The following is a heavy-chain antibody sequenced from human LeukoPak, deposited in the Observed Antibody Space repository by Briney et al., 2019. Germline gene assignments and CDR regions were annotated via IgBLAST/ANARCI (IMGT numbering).Heavy chain of an antibody. CDR1: GYTLSELS. CDR3: ATDAPSFDY. V-gene: IGHV1-24*01. CDR2: FDRQEGET. Sequence: GASVKVSCKVPGYTLSELSMHWVRQAPGKGLEWMGGFDRQEGETIYAQKFQGRATMTEDTSTDTAYMELSSLRSEDTAVYYCATDAPSFDYWGQGTLVTVSS. J-gene: IGHJ4*02.